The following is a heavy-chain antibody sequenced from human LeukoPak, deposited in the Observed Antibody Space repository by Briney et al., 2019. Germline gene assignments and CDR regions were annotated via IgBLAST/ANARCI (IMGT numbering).Heavy chain of an antibody. J-gene: IGHJ6*02. CDR3: AGERGITGTIYYYYGMDV. CDR2: ISYDGSNK. D-gene: IGHD1-20*01. Sequence: GGSLRLSCAASGFTFSSYAMPWVRQAPGKGLEWVAVISYDGSNKYYADSVKGRFTISRDNSKNTLYLQMNSLRAEDTAVYYCAGERGITGTIYYYYGMDVWGQGTTVTVSS. V-gene: IGHV3-30-3*01. CDR1: GFTFSSYA.